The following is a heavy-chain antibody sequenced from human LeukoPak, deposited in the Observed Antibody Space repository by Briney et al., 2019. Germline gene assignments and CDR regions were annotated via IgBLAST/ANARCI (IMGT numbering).Heavy chain of an antibody. J-gene: IGHJ4*02. CDR1: GFTFSSYW. CDR2: INSDETST. Sequence: GGALRLSCAASGFTFSSYWMHWVREAPGKGLVWGPRINSDETSTSYADSVKSRFTISRDNAQKTLYLQMNSLRAEDTAVYYCATSTYCSGGSCYSRTFQYWGQGTLVTVSS. D-gene: IGHD2-15*01. V-gene: IGHV3-74*01. CDR3: ATSTYCSGGSCYSRTFQY.